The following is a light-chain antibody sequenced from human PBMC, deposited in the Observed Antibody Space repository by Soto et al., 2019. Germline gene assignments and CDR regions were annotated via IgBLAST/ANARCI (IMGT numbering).Light chain of an antibody. J-gene: IGLJ1*01. CDR3: CSYAAGSTYV. Sequence: QSVLTQPASVSGSPGQSITISCTGTSSNIGSYNLVSWYQQHPGKAPKLMIYEGSERPSGVSDRFSGSKSGNTASLTISGLQPEDEGDYYCCSYAAGSTYVFGSGTKLTVL. V-gene: IGLV2-23*01. CDR1: SSNIGSYNL. CDR2: EGS.